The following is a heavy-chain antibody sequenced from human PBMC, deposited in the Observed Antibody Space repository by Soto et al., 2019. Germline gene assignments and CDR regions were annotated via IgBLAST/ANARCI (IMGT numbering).Heavy chain of an antibody. V-gene: IGHV3-21*01. D-gene: IGHD2-21*01. Sequence: EVQLVESGGGLVKPGGSLRLSCAASGFTFNTYDMNWVRQAPGKGLEWVSSITTSSAYIYYADSLKGRITISRDNAKNPLFLQMNSLRAEDTALYYCVRSGTDRLLRHSWLDTWGQGTLVTVSS. CDR3: VRSGTDRLLRHSWLDT. J-gene: IGHJ5*02. CDR2: ITTSSAYI. CDR1: GFTFNTYD.